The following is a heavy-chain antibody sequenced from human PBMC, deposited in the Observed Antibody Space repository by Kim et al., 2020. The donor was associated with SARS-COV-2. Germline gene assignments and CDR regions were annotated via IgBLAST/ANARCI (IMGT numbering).Heavy chain of an antibody. CDR2: VYYTGGT. CDR1: GGSISTNIYY. D-gene: IGHD2-15*01. V-gene: IGHV4-39*01. J-gene: IGHJ4*02. Sequence: SETLSLTCTVSGGSISTNIYYWGWIRQPPGKGLEWIGSVYYTGGTYNNPSLKSRVTMSVDTSKNQFSLKLNSVTAADTAVYYCTRHRPDSRTSNFDYWGQGTLVTVSS. CDR3: TRHRPDSRTSNFDY.